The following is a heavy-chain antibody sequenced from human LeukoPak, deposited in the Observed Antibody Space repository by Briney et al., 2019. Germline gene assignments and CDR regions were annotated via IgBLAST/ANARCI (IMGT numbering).Heavy chain of an antibody. CDR2: IYYTGST. J-gene: IGHJ5*02. D-gene: IGHD4-17*01. CDR1: GGSISRDF. CDR3: ASGYGDYWFDP. Sequence: KSSETLSLTCTVSGGSISRDFWCWIRQPPGKGLEWIGYIYYTGSTNYNPSLKSRVTISIDTSKNQFSLRLSSVTAADTAVYYCASGYGDYWFDPWGQGTLVTVSS. V-gene: IGHV4-59*01.